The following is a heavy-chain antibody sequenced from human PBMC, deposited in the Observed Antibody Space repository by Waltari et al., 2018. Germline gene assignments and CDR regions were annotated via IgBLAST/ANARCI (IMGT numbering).Heavy chain of an antibody. CDR1: GGSISSSSYY. CDR2: IYYSGST. CDR3: ARTKDGDIDP. V-gene: IGHV4-39*07. Sequence: HLQLQESGPGLVKPSETLSLTCTVSGGSISSSSYYWGWIRQPPGKGLEWIGSIYYSGSTYYNPSLKSRVTISVDTSKNQFSLKLSSVTAADTAVYYCARTKDGDIDPWGQGTLVTVSS. D-gene: IGHD4-17*01. J-gene: IGHJ5*02.